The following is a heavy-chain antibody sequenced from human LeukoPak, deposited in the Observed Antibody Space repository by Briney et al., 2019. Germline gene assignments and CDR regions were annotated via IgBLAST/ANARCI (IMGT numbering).Heavy chain of an antibody. V-gene: IGHV1-46*01. Sequence: ASVKVSCTASGYTFTSYYMHWVRQAPGQGLEWMGIINPSGGSTIYAHKFQGRVTMTRDTSTSTVYMGLSSLRSEDTAVYYCARDRRDYYASSGYYYPLGYWGQGTLVTVSS. J-gene: IGHJ4*02. CDR1: GYTFTSYY. D-gene: IGHD3-22*01. CDR3: ARDRRDYYASSGYYYPLGY. CDR2: INPSGGST.